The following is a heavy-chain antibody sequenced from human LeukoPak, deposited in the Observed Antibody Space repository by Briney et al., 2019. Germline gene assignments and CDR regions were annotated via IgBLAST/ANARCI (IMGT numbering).Heavy chain of an antibody. V-gene: IGHV3-66*01. CDR2: IYSGGST. Sequence: AGGSLRLSCAASGFTVSSIYMSWVRQGAGKGLEWVSVIYSGGSTYYADSVKGRFTISRDNSKNTLYLQMNSLRAEDTAVYYCARDESFDCGGQGTLVTVS. CDR1: GFTVSSIY. J-gene: IGHJ4*02. CDR3: ARDESFDC.